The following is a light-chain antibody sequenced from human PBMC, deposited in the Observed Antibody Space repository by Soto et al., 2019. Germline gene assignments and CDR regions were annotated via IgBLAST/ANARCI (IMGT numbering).Light chain of an antibody. CDR2: FDN. J-gene: IGLJ2*01. CDR1: NVGIKT. Sequence: SYVLTQPPSVSVAPGETARITCGGNNVGIKTVHWYQQKPGQAPVLVIYFDNDRPSGIPERFSGSKSGNTATLTISRVEAGDEADYYCQVWDSSSHHVVFGGGTKVTVL. V-gene: IGLV3-21*04. CDR3: QVWDSSSHHVV.